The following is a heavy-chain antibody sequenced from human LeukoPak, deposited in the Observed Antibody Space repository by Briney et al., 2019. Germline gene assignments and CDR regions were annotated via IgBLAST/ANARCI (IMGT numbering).Heavy chain of an antibody. CDR1: GSTFSSYA. V-gene: IGHV1-69*13. Sequence: GASVKVSCKASGSTFSSYAISWVRQAPGQGHEWMGGIIPIFRTANYAQKFQGRVTITADESTSTAYMELSSLRSEDTAVYYCARSSVKGGYAYYYYYYMDVWGKGTTVTVSS. D-gene: IGHD3-22*01. CDR2: IIPIFRTA. CDR3: ARSSVKGGYAYYYYYYMDV. J-gene: IGHJ6*03.